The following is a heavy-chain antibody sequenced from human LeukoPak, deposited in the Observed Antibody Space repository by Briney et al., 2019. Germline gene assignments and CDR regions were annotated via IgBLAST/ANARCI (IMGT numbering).Heavy chain of an antibody. Sequence: PGGSLRLSCAASGFTVSSNYMSWVRQAPGKGLEWVSVIYSGGSTYYADSVKGRFTIPRDTSKNTLYLQMNSLRAEDTAVYYCARDGGRYCSGGSCYSDWGQGTLVTVSS. CDR1: GFTVSSNY. V-gene: IGHV3-53*01. D-gene: IGHD2-15*01. J-gene: IGHJ4*02. CDR2: IYSGGST. CDR3: ARDGGRYCSGGSCYSD.